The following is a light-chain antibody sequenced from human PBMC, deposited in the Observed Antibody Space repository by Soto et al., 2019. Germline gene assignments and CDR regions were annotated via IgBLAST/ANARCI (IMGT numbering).Light chain of an antibody. Sequence: DIQMTQSPSTLSASVGDRVTITCRASQSISDWLAWYQQKPGKVPKLLIYKASNLESGVPSRFSGSGSGTEFTLTISSLQPDDFATYYCQQYNSYSSFGG. V-gene: IGKV1-5*03. CDR3: QQYNSYSS. CDR2: KAS. CDR1: QSISDW. J-gene: IGKJ4*01.